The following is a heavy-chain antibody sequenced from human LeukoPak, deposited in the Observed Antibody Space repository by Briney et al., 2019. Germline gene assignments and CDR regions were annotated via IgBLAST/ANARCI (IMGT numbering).Heavy chain of an antibody. CDR2: IYYSGST. CDR1: GGSISSYY. D-gene: IGHD1-26*01. V-gene: IGHV4-30-4*01. Sequence: SETLSLTCTVSGGSISSYYWSWIRQPPGKGLEWIGYIYYSGSTYYNPSLKSRVTISVDTSKNQFSLKLSSVTAADTAVYYCARDRTLVGAYDYWGQGTLVTVSS. CDR3: ARDRTLVGAYDY. J-gene: IGHJ4*02.